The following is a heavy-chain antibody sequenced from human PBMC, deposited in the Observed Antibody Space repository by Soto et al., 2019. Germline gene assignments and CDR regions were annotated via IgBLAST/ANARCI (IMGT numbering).Heavy chain of an antibody. CDR1: GFAFSSYP. J-gene: IGHJ4*02. Sequence: PWGSLRVPWVSTGFAFSSYPMSWVRQAPGKGLDWVSAISGSGETPYYRDFVKGRFTISRDNSKNMLYLQIDSLRAEDTAIYYCAPDTRGYYRAGSDYWGQGILVTVSS. CDR2: ISGSGETP. CDR3: APDTRGYYRAGSDY. D-gene: IGHD3-10*01. V-gene: IGHV3-23*01.